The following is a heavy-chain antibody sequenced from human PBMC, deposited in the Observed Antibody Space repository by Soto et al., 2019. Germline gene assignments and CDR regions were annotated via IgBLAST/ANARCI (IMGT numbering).Heavy chain of an antibody. CDR3: ARGRYGDY. Sequence: QVHLVQSGAEVKKPGASVKVSCKGSGYAFTTYGITWVRQAPGQGLEWMGWISAHNGNTNYAQKHQGRVTVTRDTSASTAYMEVRSLRSDDTAVYYCARGRYGDYWGQGALVTVSS. V-gene: IGHV1-18*01. D-gene: IGHD1-1*01. CDR2: ISAHNGNT. CDR1: GYAFTTYG. J-gene: IGHJ4*02.